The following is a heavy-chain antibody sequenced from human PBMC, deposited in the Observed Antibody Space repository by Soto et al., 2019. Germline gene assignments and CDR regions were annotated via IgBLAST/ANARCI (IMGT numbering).Heavy chain of an antibody. Sequence: EVQLVESGGGLVKPGGSLRLSCAASGFTFSSYSMNWVRQAPGKGLEWVSSISSSSSYIYYADSVKGRFTISRDNAKNTLYLQMNSLRAEDTAVYYCARSPGESGLVPLDYYYYGMDVWGQGTTVTVSS. D-gene: IGHD6-19*01. CDR3: ARSPGESGLVPLDYYYYGMDV. CDR1: GFTFSSYS. CDR2: ISSSSSYI. J-gene: IGHJ6*02. V-gene: IGHV3-21*01.